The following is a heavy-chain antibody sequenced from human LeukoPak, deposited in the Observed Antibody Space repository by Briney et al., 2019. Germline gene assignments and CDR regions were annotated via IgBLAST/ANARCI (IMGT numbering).Heavy chain of an antibody. CDR2: IRSQIYGGTP. CDR1: GFTFSSYA. J-gene: IGHJ4*02. CDR3: TRDQTPYY. Sequence: SGGSLRLSCAASGFTFSSYAMHWVRQAPGKGLEWVGFIRSQIYGGTPEYAASVKGRFTISRDDSEGVAYLQMSSLKTEDTAVYYCTRDQTPYYWGQGTLVTVSS. V-gene: IGHV3-49*04.